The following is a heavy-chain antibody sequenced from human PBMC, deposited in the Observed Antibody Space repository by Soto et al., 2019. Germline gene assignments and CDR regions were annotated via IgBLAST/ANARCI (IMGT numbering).Heavy chain of an antibody. CDR2: IIPIFGTA. CDR3: ARVGYCSGGSCYSLAYYYGMDV. D-gene: IGHD2-15*01. V-gene: IGHV1-69*12. J-gene: IGHJ6*02. CDR1: GGTFSSYA. Sequence: QVQLVQSGAEVKKPGSSVKVSCKASGGTFSSYAISWVRQAPGQGLEWMGGIIPIFGTANYAQKFQGRVTITADESTSTADMERSSRRSEDTAVYYCARVGYCSGGSCYSLAYYYGMDVWGQGTTVTVSS.